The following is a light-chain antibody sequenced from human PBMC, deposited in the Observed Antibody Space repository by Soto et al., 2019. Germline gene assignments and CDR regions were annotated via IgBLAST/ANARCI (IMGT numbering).Light chain of an antibody. CDR3: QHYNILLWT. CDR2: GAS. CDR1: QSVDIN. J-gene: IGKJ1*01. Sequence: VILSLSAAALSVTQRERATLYCRASQSVDINLAWYQKKAGQAPRLLIYGASTRATAIPARFSGSGSGTEFTLTISSLQSEDFTLYFCQHYNILLWTSCHGT. V-gene: IGKV3-15*01.